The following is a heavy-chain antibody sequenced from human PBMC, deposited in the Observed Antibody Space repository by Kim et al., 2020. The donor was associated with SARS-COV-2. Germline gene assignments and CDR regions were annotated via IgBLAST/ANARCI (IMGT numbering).Heavy chain of an antibody. J-gene: IGHJ6*01. CDR1: GGSFSGYY. CDR2: INHSGST. CDR3: ARGTMVRGVIISPSYYYYG. V-gene: IGHV4-34*01. D-gene: IGHD3-10*01. Sequence: SETLSLTCAVYGGSFSGYYWSWIRQPPGKGLEWIGEINHSGSTNYNPSLKSRVTISVDTSKNQFSLKLSSVTAADTAVYYCARGTMVRGVIISPSYYYYG.